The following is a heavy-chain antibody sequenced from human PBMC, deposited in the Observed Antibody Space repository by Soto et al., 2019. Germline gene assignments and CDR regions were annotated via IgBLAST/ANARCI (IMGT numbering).Heavy chain of an antibody. V-gene: IGHV4-59*12. CDR2: IYGSGST. Sequence: PSETLSPTCSVSSGSITSYYWNWIRQPPGKGLEWVGHIYGSGSTNYTPSLQSRVTISCYTSKTHFSLSLTCVTAAETAVYYCARAALAEGPEAYWGEGVLVTVSS. J-gene: IGHJ4*02. CDR1: SGSITSYY. D-gene: IGHD6-19*01. CDR3: ARAALAEGPEAY.